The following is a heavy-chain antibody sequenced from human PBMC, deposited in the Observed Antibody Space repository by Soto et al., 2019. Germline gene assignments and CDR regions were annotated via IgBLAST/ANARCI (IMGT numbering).Heavy chain of an antibody. V-gene: IGHV4-39*01. J-gene: IGHJ6*02. CDR1: SGYFGSSSRY. Sequence: PSVTMSLTCFIVSGYFGSSSRYWGSIRKPPGNRQEWLGTMFYFGSTYYNTSFESLVTISLDPSKNQFSLKLSSVTAADTAVYYCARHHFYCTGGSCYLQAYHYYGLDVWGQGTTVTVS. CDR2: MFYFGST. CDR3: ARHHFYCTGGSCYLQAYHYYGLDV. D-gene: IGHD2-15*01.